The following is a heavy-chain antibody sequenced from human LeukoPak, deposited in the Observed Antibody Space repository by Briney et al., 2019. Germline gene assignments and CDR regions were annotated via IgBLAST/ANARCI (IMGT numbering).Heavy chain of an antibody. D-gene: IGHD3-3*01. V-gene: IGHV1-69*13. Sequence: ASVKVSCKASGYTFTSYAISWVRQAPGQGLEWMGGIIPIFGTANYAQKFQGRVTITADESTSTAYMELSSLRSEDTAVYYCARANRGYDFWSGYYWFDYWGQGTLVTVSS. CDR1: GYTFTSYA. CDR2: IIPIFGTA. J-gene: IGHJ4*02. CDR3: ARANRGYDFWSGYYWFDY.